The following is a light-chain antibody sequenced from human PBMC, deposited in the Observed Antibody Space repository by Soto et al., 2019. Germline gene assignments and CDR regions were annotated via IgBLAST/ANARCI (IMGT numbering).Light chain of an antibody. V-gene: IGLV2-14*01. CDR2: DVS. Sequence: QSALTQPASVSGSPGQSITISCTGTSSDVGGYNYVSWYQQHPGKAPKLMIYDVSNRPSGVSNRFSGSKSGNTASLTISGLQAEDEADYYRSSYTSSSTPSFGGGTKLTVL. CDR1: SSDVGGYNY. CDR3: SSYTSSSTPS. J-gene: IGLJ2*01.